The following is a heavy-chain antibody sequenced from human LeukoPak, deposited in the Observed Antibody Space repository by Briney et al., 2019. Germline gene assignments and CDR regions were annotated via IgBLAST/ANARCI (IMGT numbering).Heavy chain of an antibody. CDR1: GYTFTAYH. CDR2: INANSGGT. D-gene: IGHD3-16*01. J-gene: IGHJ4*02. Sequence: GASVKVSCKASGYTFTAYHIHWVRQAPGQGLEWMGWINANSGGTNYAQSFQDRVTMTRDTSISTAYMELSRLTSDDTAVYYCAKGNASVWGSYRGSLDYWGQGPPVTVSS. V-gene: IGHV1-2*02. CDR3: AKGNASVWGSYRGSLDY.